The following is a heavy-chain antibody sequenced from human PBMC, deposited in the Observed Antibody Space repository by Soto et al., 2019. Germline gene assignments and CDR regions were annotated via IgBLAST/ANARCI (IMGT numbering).Heavy chain of an antibody. Sequence: PGGSLRLSCAASGFTFSSYEMNWVRQAPGKGLEWVSYISSSGSTIYYADSVKGRFTISRDNAKNSLYLQMNSLRAEDTAVYYCARANYDFWSGYYNHWFDPWGQGTLVTVSS. CDR3: ARANYDFWSGYYNHWFDP. J-gene: IGHJ5*02. CDR2: ISSSGSTI. V-gene: IGHV3-48*03. D-gene: IGHD3-3*01. CDR1: GFTFSSYE.